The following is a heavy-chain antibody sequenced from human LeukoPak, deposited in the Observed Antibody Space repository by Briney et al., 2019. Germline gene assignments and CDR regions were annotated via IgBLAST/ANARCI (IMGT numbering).Heavy chain of an antibody. D-gene: IGHD6-19*01. CDR1: GFTFTDSA. V-gene: IGHV3-30*02. CDR2: IRSGGSNE. CDR3: ARDLGYSSGHGLDV. Sequence: GGSVRLSCAASGFTFTDSAMHWVRRAPGAGLEWVALIRSGGSNEYYEDSVKGRFTIYRDNAKNMLYLQMNRLSAEDTAMYYCARDLGYSSGHGLDVWGQETTVTVSS. J-gene: IGHJ6*02.